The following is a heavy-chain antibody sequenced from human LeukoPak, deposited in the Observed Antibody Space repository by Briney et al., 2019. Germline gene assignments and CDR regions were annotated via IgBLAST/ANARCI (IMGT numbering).Heavy chain of an antibody. J-gene: IGHJ4*02. Sequence: ASVKVSCKASGYTFTGYYLHWVRQAPGQGLEWMGWINPKSGVTDYAQKFQGRITMTRDTSINTAYIEVGSLRSDDTAVYYCARDGASRSVFIGGHDYWGQGTLVTVSS. CDR2: INPKSGVT. D-gene: IGHD3-22*01. V-gene: IGHV1-2*02. CDR3: ARDGASRSVFIGGHDY. CDR1: GYTFTGYY.